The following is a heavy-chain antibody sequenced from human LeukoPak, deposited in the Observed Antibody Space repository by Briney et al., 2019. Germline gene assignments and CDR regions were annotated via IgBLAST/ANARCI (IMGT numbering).Heavy chain of an antibody. V-gene: IGHV3-7*01. CDR3: ARDKYYGSGEEFDY. CDR1: GFTFSSYW. CDR2: IKQDGSEK. J-gene: IGHJ4*02. Sequence: GGSLRLSCAASGFTFSSYWMSWVRQAPGKGLEWVANIKQDGSEKYYVDSVKGRFTISRDNAKNSPYLQMNSLRAEDTAVYYCARDKYYGSGEEFDYWGQGTLVTVSS. D-gene: IGHD3-10*01.